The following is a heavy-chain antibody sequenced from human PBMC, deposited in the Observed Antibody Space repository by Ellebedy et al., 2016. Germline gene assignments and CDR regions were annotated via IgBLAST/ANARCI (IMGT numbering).Heavy chain of an antibody. Sequence: GESLKISXAASGFTFSGYAMSWVRQAPGKGLERVSVISGSGGSTDYADSVKGRFTISRDNSKNTLYLHMNSLRAEDTAIYYCAKREAAAGIGYWGQGTLVTVSS. J-gene: IGHJ4*02. CDR2: ISGSGGST. V-gene: IGHV3-23*01. D-gene: IGHD6-13*01. CDR1: GFTFSGYA. CDR3: AKREAAAGIGY.